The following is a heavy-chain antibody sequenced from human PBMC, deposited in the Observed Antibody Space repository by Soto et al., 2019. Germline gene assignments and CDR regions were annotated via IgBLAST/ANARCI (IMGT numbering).Heavy chain of an antibody. D-gene: IGHD3-9*01. CDR1: VCSINSAGHS. J-gene: IGHJ4*02. V-gene: IGHV4-30-2*06. CDR3: ARPSYYDWCFEL. CDR2: IYHSGSS. Sequence: SETLSLTCTLSVCSINSAGHSLGFLRQSPGKGLEWIVYIYHSGSSYYNPSLQSRVTISVDRSKDQFYLTLTSVTSADTAVYFCARPSYYDWCFELWGLGTPVNVSS.